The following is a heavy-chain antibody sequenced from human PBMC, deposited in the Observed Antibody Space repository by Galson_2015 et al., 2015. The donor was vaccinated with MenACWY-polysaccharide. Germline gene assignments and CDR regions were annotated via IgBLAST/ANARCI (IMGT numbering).Heavy chain of an antibody. V-gene: IGHV1-2*02. CDR2: INSNSGGT. Sequence: SVKVSCKASGYTFAGYYIHWVRQAPGQGLEWMGWINSNSGGTNYAQKFQGRVTITRDTSISTSYMELSRLRFDDTAVYYCVRPLGDTGDYWGRGTLVTVSS. CDR1: GYTFAGYY. J-gene: IGHJ4*02. CDR3: VRPLGDTGDY. D-gene: IGHD1-14*01.